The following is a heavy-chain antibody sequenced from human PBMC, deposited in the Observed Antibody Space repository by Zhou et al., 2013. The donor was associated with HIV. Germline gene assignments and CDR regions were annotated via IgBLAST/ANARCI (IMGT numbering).Heavy chain of an antibody. D-gene: IGHD2-2*01. V-gene: IGHV1-18*01. Sequence: QVRLVQSGDEVKKPGASVKVSCKTTGYTFTNYGVSWVRQAPGQGLEWMGWISAFDGDTHFAAQVQDRITMTIDTATNTAHMELGSLTSDDTAVYFCARDRLLQGYSSSWFIDYWGQGTLVTVSS. J-gene: IGHJ4*02. CDR1: GYTFTNYG. CDR3: ARDRLLQGYSSSWFIDY. CDR2: ISAFDGDT.